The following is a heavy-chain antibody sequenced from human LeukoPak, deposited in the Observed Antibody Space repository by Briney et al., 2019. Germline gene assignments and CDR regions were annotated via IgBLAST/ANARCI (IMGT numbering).Heavy chain of an antibody. D-gene: IGHD3-10*01. J-gene: IGHJ4*02. CDR1: GGTFSGYY. Sequence: SETLSLTCAVYGGTFSGYYWSWIRQPPGKGLEWIGEINHSGSTNYNPSLKSRVTISVDTSKNQFSLKLSSVTAADTAVYYCARGRITMVRGVTYYIDYWGQGTLVTVSS. CDR2: INHSGST. CDR3: ARGRITMVRGVTYYIDY. V-gene: IGHV4-34*01.